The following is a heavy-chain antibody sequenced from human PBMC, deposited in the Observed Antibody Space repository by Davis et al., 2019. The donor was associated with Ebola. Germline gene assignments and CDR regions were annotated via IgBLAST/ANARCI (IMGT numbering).Heavy chain of an antibody. J-gene: IGHJ6*02. CDR2: INPNSGGT. Sequence: AASVKVSCKASGYTFTGYYMHWVRQAPGQGLEWMGWINPNSGGTNYAQKFQGWVTMTRDTSISTAYMELSRLRSDDTAVYYCARELVVYAQIVATMSYGMDVWGQGTTVTVSS. D-gene: IGHD2-8*02. V-gene: IGHV1-2*04. CDR1: GYTFTGYY. CDR3: ARELVVYAQIVATMSYGMDV.